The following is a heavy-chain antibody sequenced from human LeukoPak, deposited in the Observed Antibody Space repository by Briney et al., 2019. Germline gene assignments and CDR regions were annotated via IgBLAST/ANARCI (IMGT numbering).Heavy chain of an antibody. J-gene: IGHJ4*02. D-gene: IGHD4-23*01. CDR3: ARGEGASGGNVVGDY. V-gene: IGHV3-21*01. Sequence: GGPMRLSCAASGFTFSSYSMNWVRQAPGKGLEWVSSISSSSNYIYYADSVKGRFTLSRYNATNSLWLQMNSLRAEDTAVYYCARGEGASGGNVVGDYWGQGTLVTVSS. CDR2: ISSSSNYI. CDR1: GFTFSSYS.